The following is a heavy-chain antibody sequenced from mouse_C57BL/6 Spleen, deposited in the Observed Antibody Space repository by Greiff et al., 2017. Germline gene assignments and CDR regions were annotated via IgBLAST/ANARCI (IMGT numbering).Heavy chain of an antibody. CDR1: GFSFNTYA. D-gene: IGHD2-12*01. CDR2: IRSKSNNYAT. Sequence: EVKLMESGGGLVQPKGSLKLSCAASGFSFNTYAMNWVRQAPGEGLEWVARIRSKSNNYATYYADSVKDRFTISRDDSESMLYLQMNNLKTEDTAMYYCVGLRGFAYWGQGTLVTVSA. J-gene: IGHJ3*01. CDR3: VGLRGFAY. V-gene: IGHV10-1*01.